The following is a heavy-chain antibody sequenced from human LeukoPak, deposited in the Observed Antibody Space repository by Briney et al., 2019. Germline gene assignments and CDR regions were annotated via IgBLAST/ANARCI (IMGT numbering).Heavy chain of an antibody. Sequence: ASVKVSCKASGYTFTSYYMHWVRQAPGQGLEWMGIINPSGGSTSYAQKFQGRVTMTRDTSTSTVCMELSSLRSEDTAVYYCARVSRPGNSYYDSSGFDYWGQGTLVTVSS. J-gene: IGHJ4*02. V-gene: IGHV1-46*01. CDR3: ARVSRPGNSYYDSSGFDY. CDR1: GYTFTSYY. D-gene: IGHD3-22*01. CDR2: INPSGGST.